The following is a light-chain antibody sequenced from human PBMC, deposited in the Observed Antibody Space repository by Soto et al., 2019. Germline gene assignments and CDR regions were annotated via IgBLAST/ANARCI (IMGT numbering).Light chain of an antibody. J-gene: IGKJ4*01. Sequence: EIVMTQSPAPLSLSPGERATLSCRASQGVSRHLAWYQQKPGQAPRLLIYAASTRAAGVPARFSGSGSGTEFTLTISSLQSEDYTVYYCQQYHHWPLTFGGGTKVEI. V-gene: IGKV3D-15*01. CDR2: AAS. CDR3: QQYHHWPLT. CDR1: QGVSRH.